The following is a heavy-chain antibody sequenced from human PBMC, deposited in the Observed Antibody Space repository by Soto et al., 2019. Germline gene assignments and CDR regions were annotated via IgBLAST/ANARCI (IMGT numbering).Heavy chain of an antibody. V-gene: IGHV3-33*06. CDR2: IWYDGSNK. Sequence: PGGSLRLSCAASGFTFSSYGMHWVRQAPGKGLEWVAVIWYDGSNKYYADSVKGRFTISRDNSKNTLYLQMNSLRAEDTAVYYCAKPSERDWAIDAFDIWGQGAMVTVSS. J-gene: IGHJ3*02. CDR1: GFTFSSYG. CDR3: AKPSERDWAIDAFDI. D-gene: IGHD3-9*01.